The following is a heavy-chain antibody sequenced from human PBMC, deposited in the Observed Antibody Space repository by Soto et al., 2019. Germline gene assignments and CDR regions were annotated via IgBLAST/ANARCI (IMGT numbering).Heavy chain of an antibody. CDR2: INPNSGGT. Sequence: QVQLVQSGAEVKKPGASVKVSCKASGYTFTGYYMHWVRQAPGQGLEWMGWINPNSGGTKYAQKFQGRVTMTRDTSISTAYMELSRLRSDDTALYYCARDMHTNYDAFDIWGQGTMVTVSS. V-gene: IGHV1-2*02. D-gene: IGHD1-7*01. J-gene: IGHJ3*02. CDR3: ARDMHTNYDAFDI. CDR1: GYTFTGYY.